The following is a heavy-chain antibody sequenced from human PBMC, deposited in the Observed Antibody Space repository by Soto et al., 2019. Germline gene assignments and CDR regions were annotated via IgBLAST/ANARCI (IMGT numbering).Heavy chain of an antibody. V-gene: IGHV4-39*01. D-gene: IGHD3-10*01. Sequence: PSETLSLTCTVSGGSISSSSYHWGWIRQPPGKGLEWIGSIYYSGSTYYNPSLKSRITISVDTSKNQFSLKLSSVTAADTALYYCVRHRMVRGVNNWFDPWGRGTLVTVSS. J-gene: IGHJ5*02. CDR2: IYYSGST. CDR1: GGSISSSSYH. CDR3: VRHRMVRGVNNWFDP.